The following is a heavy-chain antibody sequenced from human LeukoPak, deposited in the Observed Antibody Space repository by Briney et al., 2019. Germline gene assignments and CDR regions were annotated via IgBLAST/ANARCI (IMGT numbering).Heavy chain of an antibody. CDR2: ISAHNGNT. Sequence: ASVKVSCKASGYTFTSYGISWVRQAPGQGLEWMGWISAHNGNTNYAQKLQGRVTMTTDTSTSTAYMELRSLRSDDTAVYYCARVSSYCSGGSCYSGWFDPWGQGTLVTVSS. J-gene: IGHJ5*02. CDR1: GYTFTSYG. CDR3: ARVSSYCSGGSCYSGWFDP. D-gene: IGHD2-15*01. V-gene: IGHV1-18*01.